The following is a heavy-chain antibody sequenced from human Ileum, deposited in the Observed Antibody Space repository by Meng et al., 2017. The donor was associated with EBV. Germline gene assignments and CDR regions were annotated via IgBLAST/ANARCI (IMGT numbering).Heavy chain of an antibody. CDR1: GGSVSSAHSF. Sequence: QAQRQGPGPGLVKPSETLSLTCTVSGGSVSSAHSFWTWIRQPPGKGLEWIGYMSYSGSTNYSPPLESRVTISVDTSKNQFSLKLSSVTAADTAVYYCAGDPHSGSPHWGQGTLVTVSS. CDR2: MSYSGST. CDR3: AGDPHSGSPH. D-gene: IGHD1-26*01. V-gene: IGHV4-61*01. J-gene: IGHJ4*02.